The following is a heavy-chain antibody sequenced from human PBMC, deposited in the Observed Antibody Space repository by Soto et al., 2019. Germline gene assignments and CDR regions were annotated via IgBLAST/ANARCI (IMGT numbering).Heavy chain of an antibody. CDR1: GGSISSYY. CDR3: ARESGGSGSFHFDY. V-gene: IGHV4-59*01. D-gene: IGHD3-10*01. Sequence: PSETLSLTCTVSGGSISSYYWSWIRQPPGKGLEWIGYIHYSGSTNYNPSLKSRVTISVDTSKNQFPLKLSSVTAADTAVYYCARESGGSGSFHFDYWGQGTLVTVSS. J-gene: IGHJ4*02. CDR2: IHYSGST.